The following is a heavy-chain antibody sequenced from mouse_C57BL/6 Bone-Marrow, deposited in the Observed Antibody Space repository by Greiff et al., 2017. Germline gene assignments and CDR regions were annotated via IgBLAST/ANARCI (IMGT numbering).Heavy chain of an antibody. CDR2: IYPGDGDT. CDR3: ARRLYWYFDV. D-gene: IGHD2-13*01. J-gene: IGHJ1*03. CDR1: GYAFSSSW. Sequence: VQGVESGPELVKPGASVKISCKASGYAFSSSWMNWVKQRPGKGLEWIGRIYPGDGDTNYNGKFKGKATLTADKSSSTAYMQLSSLTSEDSAVYFCARRLYWYFDVWGTGTTVTVSS. V-gene: IGHV1-82*01.